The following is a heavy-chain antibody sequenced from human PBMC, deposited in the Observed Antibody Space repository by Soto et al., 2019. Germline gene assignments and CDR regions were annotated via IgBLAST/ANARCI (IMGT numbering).Heavy chain of an antibody. CDR2: ISGSGGST. Sequence: EVQLLESGGGLVQPGGSLRLSCAASGFTFSNYAMTWVRQAPGKGLEWVSAISGSGGSTYYADSVKGRLTISRDNTDTTLYLHMYRLRAVDTAVSYCSIRPPTRECTIYYYDDMDVWGQGTTVTVSS. CDR1: GFTFSNYA. J-gene: IGHJ6*02. CDR3: SIRPPTRECTIYYYDDMDV. V-gene: IGHV3-23*01. D-gene: IGHD2-8*01.